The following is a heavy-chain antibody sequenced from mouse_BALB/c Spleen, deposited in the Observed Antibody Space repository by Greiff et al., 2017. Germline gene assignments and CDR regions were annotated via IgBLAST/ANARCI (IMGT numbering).Heavy chain of an antibody. D-gene: IGHD1-1*01. V-gene: IGHV2-9*02. CDR2: IWAGGST. Sequence: VKLMESGPGLVAPSQSLSITCTVSGFSLTSYGVHWVRQPPGKGLEWLGVIWAGGSTNYNSALMSRLSISKDNSKSQVFLKMNSLQTDDTAMYYCARDRSTGDAMDYWGQGTSVTVSS. CDR1: GFSLTSYG. J-gene: IGHJ4*01. CDR3: ARDRSTGDAMDY.